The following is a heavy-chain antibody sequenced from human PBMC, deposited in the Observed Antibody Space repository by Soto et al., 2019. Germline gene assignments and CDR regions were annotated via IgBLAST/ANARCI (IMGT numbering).Heavy chain of an antibody. CDR1: GGTFSSYA. Sequence: QVQLVQSGAEVKKPGSSVKVSCKASGGTFSSYAISWVRQAPGQGLEWMGGIIPIFGTANYAQRFQGRVTITADESTSTAYMELSSLRSEDTAVYYCAIRAAFAQLRFLENPLDYWGQGTLVTVSS. CDR3: AIRAAFAQLRFLENPLDY. J-gene: IGHJ4*02. CDR2: IIPIFGTA. V-gene: IGHV1-69*01. D-gene: IGHD3-3*01.